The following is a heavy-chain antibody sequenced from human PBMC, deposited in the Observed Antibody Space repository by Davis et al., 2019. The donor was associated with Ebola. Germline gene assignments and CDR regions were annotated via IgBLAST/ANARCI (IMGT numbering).Heavy chain of an antibody. CDR1: GYTLVSYY. CDR2: INPSDGST. Sequence: AASVKVSCKASGYTLVSYYMHWVRQAPGQGLEWMGIINPSDGSTSYAQKFQGRVTMTRDTSTSPVYMELSSLRSEDTAVYYCARDLTVRGIAAAGSGYWGQGTLVTVSS. D-gene: IGHD6-13*01. J-gene: IGHJ4*02. V-gene: IGHV1-46*01. CDR3: ARDLTVRGIAAAGSGY.